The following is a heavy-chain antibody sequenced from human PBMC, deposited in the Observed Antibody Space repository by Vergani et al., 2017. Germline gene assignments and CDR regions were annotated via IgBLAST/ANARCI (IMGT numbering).Heavy chain of an antibody. V-gene: IGHV1-2*02. D-gene: IGHD2-2*01. J-gene: IGHJ4*02. CDR3: AREDDCSSTSCPPDY. CDR1: GYTFTGYY. CDR2: INPNSGGT. Sequence: QVQLVQSGAEVQKPGASVKVSCKASGYTFTGYYMHWVRQAPGQGLEWMGWINPNSGGTNYAQKFQGRVTMTRDTSISTAYMELSRLRSDDTAVYYCAREDDCSSTSCPPDYWGQGTLVTVSS.